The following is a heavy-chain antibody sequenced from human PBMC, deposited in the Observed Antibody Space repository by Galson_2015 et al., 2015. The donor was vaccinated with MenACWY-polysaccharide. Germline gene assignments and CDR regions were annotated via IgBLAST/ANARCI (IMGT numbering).Heavy chain of an antibody. CDR3: ARLNSGRSLGDAFDI. V-gene: IGHV3-7*01. Sequence: SLRLSCAASGFTFSTSWMTWVRQAPGKGLEWVANIKEDGSEKYYVDSVKGRFTISRDNAKNSQFLQMNSLRVEDTAVHYCARLNSGRSLGDAFDIWGQGTMVIVSS. D-gene: IGHD1-26*01. CDR2: IKEDGSEK. J-gene: IGHJ3*02. CDR1: GFTFSTSW.